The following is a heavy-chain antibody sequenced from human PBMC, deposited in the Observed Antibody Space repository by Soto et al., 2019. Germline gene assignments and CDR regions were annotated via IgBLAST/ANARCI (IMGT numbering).Heavy chain of an antibody. J-gene: IGHJ6*02. CDR1: GFTFSNYG. V-gene: IGHV3-33*01. D-gene: IGHD2-15*01. Sequence: QVQLVESGGGVVQPGRSLRLSCAASGFTFSNYGMHWVRQGTDKGLEWVAVIWSDGIKKYYADSVKGRFTISRDNSKNTLDLQMNSLRAEDTALYYCARDRPYCSGGSCSSIFYYGMDVWGQGTTVTVSS. CDR2: IWSDGIKK. CDR3: ARDRPYCSGGSCSSIFYYGMDV.